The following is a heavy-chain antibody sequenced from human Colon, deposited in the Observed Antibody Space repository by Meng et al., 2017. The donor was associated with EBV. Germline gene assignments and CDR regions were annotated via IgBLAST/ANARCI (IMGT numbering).Heavy chain of an antibody. J-gene: IGHJ5*02. D-gene: IGHD3-10*01. CDR3: ARASYGSGSPLGESWFDP. V-gene: IGHV4-31*03. CDR1: GGSISSGGYY. CDR2: THSSGST. Sequence: QVQLQESGPGLVKPSQTLSLTCTVSGGSISSGGYYWSWIRQHPGKGLEWIGYTHSSGSTYYNPSLRSRLTISVDTSKNQFSLKLSSVTAADTAVYYCARASYGSGSPLGESWFDPWGQGTLVTVSS.